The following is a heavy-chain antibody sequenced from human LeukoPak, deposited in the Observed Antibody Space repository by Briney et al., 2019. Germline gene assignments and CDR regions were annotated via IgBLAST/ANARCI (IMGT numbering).Heavy chain of an antibody. CDR2: IYYSGST. Sequence: SETLSLTCTVSGGSISTYYWSWIRQPPGKGLEWIGYIYYSGSTNYNPSLKSRVTISVDTSKNQFSLKLSSVTAADTAVYYCARGDQFRYSYGLNWFDPWGQGTLVTVSS. D-gene: IGHD5-18*01. V-gene: IGHV4-59*01. CDR1: GGSISTYY. J-gene: IGHJ5*02. CDR3: ARGDQFRYSYGLNWFDP.